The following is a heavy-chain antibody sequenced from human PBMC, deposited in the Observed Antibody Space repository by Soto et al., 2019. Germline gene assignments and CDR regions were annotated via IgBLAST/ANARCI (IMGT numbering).Heavy chain of an antibody. CDR3: ASHCSGGNCYSAFDV. Sequence: SETLSLTCRVSGASMNGYYWNWIRQPPGKGLEWIGYIYNSGSTDYNPSLKSRVTISLDTSKNQFSLKMRSVTAADTAVYYCASHCSGGNCYSAFDVWGQGTMVTVSS. CDR1: GASMNGYY. CDR2: IYNSGST. J-gene: IGHJ3*01. D-gene: IGHD2-15*01. V-gene: IGHV4-59*01.